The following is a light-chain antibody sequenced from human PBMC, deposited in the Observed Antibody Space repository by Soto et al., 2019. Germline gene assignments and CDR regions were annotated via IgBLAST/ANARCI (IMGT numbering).Light chain of an antibody. CDR1: TSNIGAGYE. V-gene: IGLV1-40*01. J-gene: IGLJ2*01. Sequence: QSVLTQPPSVSGAPGQRVTISCTGSTSNIGAGYEVHWYLQLPGTVPKLLIYGTTNRPSGVPDRFSGSKSGTSASLAITGLQAEDEADYYCQSYDSSLSGPVVFGGGTKLTVL. CDR3: QSYDSSLSGPVV. CDR2: GTT.